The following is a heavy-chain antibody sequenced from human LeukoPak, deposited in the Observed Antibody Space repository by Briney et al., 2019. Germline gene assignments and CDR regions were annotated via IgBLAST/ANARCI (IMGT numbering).Heavy chain of an antibody. CDR1: GYSFRSYA. CDR3: ASRYSSSWALDY. J-gene: IGHJ4*02. Sequence: GGSLRLSCVGSGYSFRSYAMHWVRQAPGKGLEWVAVISDDGTKKYYADSVKGRFTISRDNSKNSLSLQMNSLRPEDTAVYYCASRYSSSWALDYWGLGTLVTVSS. CDR2: ISDDGTKK. D-gene: IGHD6-13*01. V-gene: IGHV3-30*01.